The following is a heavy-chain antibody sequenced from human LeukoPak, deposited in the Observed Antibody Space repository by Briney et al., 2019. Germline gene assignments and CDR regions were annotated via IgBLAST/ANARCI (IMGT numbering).Heavy chain of an antibody. CDR2: INHSGST. J-gene: IGHJ4*02. CDR1: GGSCSGYY. D-gene: IGHD6-19*01. Sequence: PSETLSLTCAVYGGSCSGYYWSWIRQPPGKGLEWIGEINHSGSTNYNPSLKSRVTISVDTSKNQFSLKLSSVTAADTAVYYCARVKGVAGTQVGFDYWGQGTLVTVSS. CDR3: ARVKGVAGTQVGFDY. V-gene: IGHV4-34*01.